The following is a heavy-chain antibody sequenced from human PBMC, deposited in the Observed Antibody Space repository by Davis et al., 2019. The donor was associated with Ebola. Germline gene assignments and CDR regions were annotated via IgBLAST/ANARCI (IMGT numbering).Heavy chain of an antibody. V-gene: IGHV3-33*01. Sequence: GESLKISCAASGFTFSSYGMPWVRQAPGKGLEWVAVIWYDGSNKYNADSVKGRFTISRDNSKNTLYLQMNSLRDEDTAVYYCARDAGYCSSTSCYLFVDIWGQGTMVTVSS. CDR3: ARDAGYCSSTSCYLFVDI. CDR1: GFTFSSYG. D-gene: IGHD2-2*03. CDR2: IWYDGSNK. J-gene: IGHJ3*02.